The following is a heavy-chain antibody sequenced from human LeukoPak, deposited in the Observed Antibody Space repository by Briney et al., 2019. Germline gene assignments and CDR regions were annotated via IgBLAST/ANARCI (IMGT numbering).Heavy chain of an antibody. Sequence: SETLSLTCTVSGGSVSSGINCWSWIRQPPGKGLEWIGYIYYSGSTTYNPSLKSRVTISADTSKNQFSLKLSSVTAADTAMYYCVREDCIRGSCYPHFWGLGTLVTVSS. J-gene: IGHJ4*02. D-gene: IGHD2-15*01. CDR3: VREDCIRGSCYPHF. CDR2: IYYSGST. CDR1: GGSVSSGINC. V-gene: IGHV4-61*01.